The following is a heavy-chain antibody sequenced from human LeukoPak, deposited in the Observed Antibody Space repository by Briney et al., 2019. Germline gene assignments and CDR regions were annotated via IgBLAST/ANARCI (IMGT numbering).Heavy chain of an antibody. Sequence: GGSLRLSCAASGFTFSSYWMSWVRQAPGKGLEWVANIKEDGSEKYYVDSVKGRLTISRDNAKNSLYLKMNSLRAEDTAVYYCARLYSINWFDPWGQGTLVTVSS. V-gene: IGHV3-7*01. CDR2: IKEDGSEK. J-gene: IGHJ5*02. CDR3: ARLYSINWFDP. D-gene: IGHD6-13*01. CDR1: GFTFSSYW.